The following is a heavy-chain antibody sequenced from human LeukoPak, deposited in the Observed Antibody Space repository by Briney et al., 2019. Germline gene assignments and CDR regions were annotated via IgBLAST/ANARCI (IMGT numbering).Heavy chain of an antibody. CDR1: GYTFTNYG. V-gene: IGHV1-18*01. D-gene: IGHD6-13*01. J-gene: IGHJ5*02. CDR2: ISAYNGNT. CDR3: ARDMEQQLVLNWFDP. Sequence: ASVKVSCKASGYTFTNYGISWVRQAPGQGLEWMGWISAYNGNTNYAQKLQGRVTMTTDTSTSTAYMELRSLRSDDTAVYYCARDMEQQLVLNWFDPWGQGTLVTVSS.